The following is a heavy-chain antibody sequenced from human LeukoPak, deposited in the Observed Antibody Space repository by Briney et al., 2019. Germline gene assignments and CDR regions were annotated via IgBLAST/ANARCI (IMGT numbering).Heavy chain of an antibody. J-gene: IGHJ5*02. CDR1: GFTFRSFS. D-gene: IGHD6-13*01. V-gene: IGHV3-30*04. CDR2: ISYDGSNK. Sequence: GGSLRLSCAASGFTFRSFSIFWVRQAPGKGLEWVAVISYDGSNKYYADSVKGRFTISRDNSKNTLYLQMNSLRAEDTAVYYCEVAPTIWTSSSWYGGFDPWGQGTLVTVSS. CDR3: EVAPTIWTSSSWYGGFDP.